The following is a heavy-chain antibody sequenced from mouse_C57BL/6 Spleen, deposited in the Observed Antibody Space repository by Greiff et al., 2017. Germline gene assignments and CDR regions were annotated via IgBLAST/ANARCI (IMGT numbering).Heavy chain of an antibody. CDR3: ARRANWDYYFDY. J-gene: IGHJ2*01. D-gene: IGHD4-1*01. CDR1: GFTFSDYG. Sequence: EVQLVESGGGLVKPGGSLKLSCAASGFTFSDYGMHWVRQAPEKGLEWVAYISSGRSTIYYADTVKGRFTISRDNAKNTLFLQLTSLRSEDTAMYYCARRANWDYYFDYWGQGTTLTVSS. V-gene: IGHV5-17*01. CDR2: ISSGRSTI.